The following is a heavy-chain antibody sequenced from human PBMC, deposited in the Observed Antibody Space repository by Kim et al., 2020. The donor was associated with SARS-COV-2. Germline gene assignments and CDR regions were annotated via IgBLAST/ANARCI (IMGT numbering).Heavy chain of an antibody. Sequence: SETLSLTCAVYSGSFSSYYWSWIRQPPGKGLEWIGEINHRGSTNYNPSLKSRVTISVDTSKNQLSLKLSSLTAADTAVYYCARGRSPGYWGQGTLVTVPS. J-gene: IGHJ4*02. CDR3: ARGRSPGY. CDR1: SGSFSSYY. CDR2: INHRGST. V-gene: IGHV4-34*01.